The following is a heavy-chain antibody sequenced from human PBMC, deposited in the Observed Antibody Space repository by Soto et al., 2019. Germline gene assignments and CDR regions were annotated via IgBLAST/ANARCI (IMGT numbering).Heavy chain of an antibody. CDR1: GYTFTSYA. Sequence: ASVKVSCKASGYTFTSYAMHWVRQAPGQRLEWMGWINAGNGNTKYSQKFQGRVTITRDTSASTAYMELGSLRSEDTAVYYCARERLQFDSRWFDPWGQGTLVTVSS. J-gene: IGHJ5*02. V-gene: IGHV1-3*01. CDR2: INAGNGNT. D-gene: IGHD3-9*01. CDR3: ARERLQFDSRWFDP.